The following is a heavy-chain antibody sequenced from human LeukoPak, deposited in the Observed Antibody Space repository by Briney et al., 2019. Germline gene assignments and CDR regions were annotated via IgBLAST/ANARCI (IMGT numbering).Heavy chain of an antibody. CDR3: ASDSDCSGGSCYPDY. V-gene: IGHV4-59*01. J-gene: IGHJ4*02. Sequence: SETLSLTCTVSGGSISSYYWSWIRQPPGKGLEWIGYIYYSGSTNYNPSLKSRVTISVDTSKNQFSLKLSSVTAADTAVYYCASDSDCSGGSCYPDYWGQGTLVTVSS. D-gene: IGHD2-15*01. CDR1: GGSISSYY. CDR2: IYYSGST.